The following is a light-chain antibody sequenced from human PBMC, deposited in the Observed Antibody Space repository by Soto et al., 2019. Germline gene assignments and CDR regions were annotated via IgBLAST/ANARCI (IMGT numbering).Light chain of an antibody. CDR1: QSTNNY. V-gene: IGKV3-15*01. CDR2: GAS. CDR3: QQYGSSIT. J-gene: IGKJ5*01. Sequence: EIVMTQSPATLSVSPGERATLACRASQSTNNYLAWYQQKPGQAPRLLIDGASTRATGIPARFSGSGSGTEFTLTISSLQSEDFAVYYCQQYGSSITFGQGTRLEIK.